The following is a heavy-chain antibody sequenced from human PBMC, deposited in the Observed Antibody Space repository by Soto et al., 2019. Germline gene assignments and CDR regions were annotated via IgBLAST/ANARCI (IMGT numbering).Heavy chain of an antibody. CDR2: INHSGST. CDR1: GGSFSGYY. CDR3: ARRSAAGP. J-gene: IGHJ5*02. D-gene: IGHD6-25*01. Sequence: QVQLQQWGAGLLKPSETLPLTCAVYGGSFSGYYWSWIRQPPGKGLEWIGEINHSGSTNYNPSLKSRVTISVDTSKNQFSLKLSSVTAADTAVYYCARRSAAGPWGQGTLVTVSS. V-gene: IGHV4-34*01.